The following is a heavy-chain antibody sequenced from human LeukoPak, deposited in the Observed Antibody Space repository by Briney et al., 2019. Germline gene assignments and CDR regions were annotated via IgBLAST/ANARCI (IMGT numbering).Heavy chain of an antibody. CDR2: IYAGGTT. J-gene: IGHJ4*02. CDR3: GRGRSRLSSVWYSGY. V-gene: IGHV3-53*01. Sequence: GGSLRFSCTASGFSVSGNFMTWVRQAPGKGLEWISFIYAGGTTSYADSVKGRFTLSRNNSKNTIYLQLNSLRVEDTAVYYCGRGRSRLSSVWYSGYWGEGTLDSVSS. D-gene: IGHD3-22*01. CDR1: GFSVSGNF.